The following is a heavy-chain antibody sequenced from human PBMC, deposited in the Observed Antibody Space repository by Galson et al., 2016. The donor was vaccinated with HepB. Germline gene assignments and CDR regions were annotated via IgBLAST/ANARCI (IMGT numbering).Heavy chain of an antibody. CDR1: GFTFSTYN. J-gene: IGHJ4*02. V-gene: IGHV3-48*02. D-gene: IGHD3-22*01. Sequence: SLRLSCAASGFTFSTYNMHWVRQAPGKGLEWVSYITTSGSTISYADSVKGRFIISRDNAENSLYLQMHSLRDEDTAVYYCARYYYESDDSGAYLRVFDYWGQGTLVTVSS. CDR3: ARYYYESDDSGAYLRVFDY. CDR2: ITTSGSTI.